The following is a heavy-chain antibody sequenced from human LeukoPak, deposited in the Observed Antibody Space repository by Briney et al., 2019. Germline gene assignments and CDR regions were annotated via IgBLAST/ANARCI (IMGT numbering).Heavy chain of an antibody. J-gene: IGHJ4*02. Sequence: SVKVSCTASGGTFSSYAISWVRQAPGQGLEWMGGIIPIFGTANYAQKFLGRVTITADESTSTAYMELSSLRSEDTAVYYCARDRSYGYRKNFDYWGQGTLATVSS. CDR1: GGTFSSYA. CDR2: IIPIFGTA. CDR3: ARDRSYGYRKNFDY. V-gene: IGHV1-69*01. D-gene: IGHD5-18*01.